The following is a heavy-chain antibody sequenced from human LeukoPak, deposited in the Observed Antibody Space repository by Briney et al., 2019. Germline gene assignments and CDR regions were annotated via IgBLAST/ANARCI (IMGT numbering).Heavy chain of an antibody. CDR2: IKGDESAR. CDR3: ARDVVGSLDY. CDR1: GFTFSTYW. V-gene: IGHV3-7*01. D-gene: IGHD1-26*01. J-gene: IGHJ4*02. Sequence: GGSLRLSCAASGFTFSTYWMAWVRQAPGKGLEWVANIKGDESARHQADSVKGRFTISRDNAQNSVYLQMSSLRGEDTGVYYCARDVVGSLDYWGQGTLVTVSS.